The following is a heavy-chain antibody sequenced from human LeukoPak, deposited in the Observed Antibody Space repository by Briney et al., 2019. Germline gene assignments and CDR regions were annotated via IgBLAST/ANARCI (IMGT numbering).Heavy chain of an antibody. Sequence: ASVKVSCKASGYTFTGYYMHWVRQAPGQGLEWMGWINGESGDRKYAQKYQGRVTMTRDSSTSTVYMELSRLKSDDTATYYCARKLVGATHPLEYWGQGTLVTVSS. D-gene: IGHD1-26*01. J-gene: IGHJ4*02. V-gene: IGHV1-2*02. CDR2: INGESGDR. CDR1: GYTFTGYY. CDR3: ARKLVGATHPLEY.